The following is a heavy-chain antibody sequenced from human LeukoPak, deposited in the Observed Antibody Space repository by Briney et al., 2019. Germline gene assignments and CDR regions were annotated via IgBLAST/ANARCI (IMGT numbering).Heavy chain of an antibody. CDR2: ISAYNGNT. CDR3: ARTHYDILTGEANWFDP. J-gene: IGHJ5*02. CDR1: GYTFTNYG. V-gene: IGHV1-18*01. D-gene: IGHD3-9*01. Sequence: ASVKVTCKASGYTFTNYGISCLRQAPGQGLEWMGWISAYNGNTNYAQKRQGRVTMTTDTSTSTAYMELRSLRSDDTAVYDCARTHYDILTGEANWFDPWGQGTLVTVSS.